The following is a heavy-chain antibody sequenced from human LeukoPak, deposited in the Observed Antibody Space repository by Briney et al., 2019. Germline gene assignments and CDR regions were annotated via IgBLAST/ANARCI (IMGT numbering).Heavy chain of an antibody. D-gene: IGHD4-23*01. CDR3: ARERGNNGGNTNGFFDY. V-gene: IGHV3-23*01. CDR1: GFTFSSYA. CDR2: ISDRGSTT. Sequence: VGSLRLSCAASGFTFSSYAMSWVRRAPGKGLEWVSVISDRGSTTYSADSVKGRFTISRDNSKNTLYLQMNSLRAEDTAAYYCARERGNNGGNTNGFFDYWGQGALVTVSS. J-gene: IGHJ4*02.